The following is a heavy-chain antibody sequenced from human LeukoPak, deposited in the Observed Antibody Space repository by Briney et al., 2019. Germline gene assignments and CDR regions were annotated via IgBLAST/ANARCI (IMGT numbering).Heavy chain of an antibody. CDR1: GYSFNVYY. CDR2: INPKSGDT. CDR3: ARDQGAVVVVTARFDS. V-gene: IGHV1-2*06. Sequence: GASVKVSCKASGYSFNVYYMHWLRQVPGQGLEWMGRINPKSGDTKYAQKFQGRVTMTRDTSLNTAYMDLSRLRSDDTAVYYCARDQGAVVVVTARFDSWGQGTLVTVSP. J-gene: IGHJ4*02. D-gene: IGHD2-21*02.